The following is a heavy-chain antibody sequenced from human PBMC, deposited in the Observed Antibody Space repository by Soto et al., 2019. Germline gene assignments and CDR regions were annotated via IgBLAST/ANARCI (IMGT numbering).Heavy chain of an antibody. J-gene: IGHJ4*02. V-gene: IGHV3-11*05. D-gene: IGHD1-20*01. CDR1: GFTFSAYY. Sequence: GGSLRLSCAASGFTFSAYYVSWIRQAPGEGLEWVSYISSSSAYIDYADSVKGRFTISRDNAKNSLFLQMNSLRSEDTAVYYCARGGITPRPLDYWGQGTLVTVSS. CDR2: ISSSSAYI. CDR3: ARGGITPRPLDY.